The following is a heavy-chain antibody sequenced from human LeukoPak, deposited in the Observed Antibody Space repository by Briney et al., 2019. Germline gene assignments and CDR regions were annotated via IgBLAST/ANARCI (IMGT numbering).Heavy chain of an antibody. CDR2: VYYTGRT. CDR3: ARRRYYDSTGYFE. D-gene: IGHD3-22*01. Sequence: SETLSLTCTVSGDFISSSSYYWGWIRQPPGKGLEWIGDVYYTGRTYYNPSLKSRVFISIDTSNNYFSLNLNFVTAADTAVYYCARRRYYDSTGYFEWGRGSLATVSS. V-gene: IGHV4-39*02. J-gene: IGHJ1*01. CDR1: GDFISSSSYY.